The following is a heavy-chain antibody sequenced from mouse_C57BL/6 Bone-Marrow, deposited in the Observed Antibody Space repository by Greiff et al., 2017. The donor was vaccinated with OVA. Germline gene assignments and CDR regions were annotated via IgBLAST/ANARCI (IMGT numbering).Heavy chain of an antibody. V-gene: IGHV10-1*01. Sequence: EVKLVESGGGLVQPKGSLKLSCAASGFSFNTYAMNWVRQAPGKGLEWVARIRSKSNNYATYYADSVKDRFTISRDDSESMLYLQMNNLKTEDTAMYYCVRQGYYGSSRGYYFDYWGQGTTLTVSS. CDR3: VRQGYYGSSRGYYFDY. J-gene: IGHJ2*01. CDR2: IRSKSNNYAT. CDR1: GFSFNTYA. D-gene: IGHD1-1*01.